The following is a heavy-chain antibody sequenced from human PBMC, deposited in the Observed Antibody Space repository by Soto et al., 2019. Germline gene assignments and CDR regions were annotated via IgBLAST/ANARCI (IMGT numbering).Heavy chain of an antibody. CDR2: ISSSGSTI. CDR3: ARGGEWELLRGGFDY. J-gene: IGHJ4*02. D-gene: IGHD1-26*01. Sequence: EVQLVESGGGLVQPGGSLRLSCAASGFTFSSYEMNWVRQAPGKGLEWVSYISSSGSTIYYADSVKGRFTISRDNAKNSLYLQMNSLRAEDTAVYYCARGGEWELLRGGFDYWGQGTLVTVSS. V-gene: IGHV3-48*03. CDR1: GFTFSSYE.